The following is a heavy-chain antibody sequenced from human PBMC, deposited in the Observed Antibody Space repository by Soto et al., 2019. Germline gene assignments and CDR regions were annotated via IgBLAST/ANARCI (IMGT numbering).Heavy chain of an antibody. J-gene: IGHJ4*02. D-gene: IGHD3-22*01. Sequence: LRLSCAASGFTFSDFYMSWIRQAPGKGLEWVSYISSSGDIIYYADSVKGRFTISRDNAKNSLYLQMNSLRAEDTAVYYCARDLGYYDSSGYFDYWGQGTLVTVSS. CDR3: ARDLGYYDSSGYFDY. CDR1: GFTFSDFY. CDR2: ISSSGDII. V-gene: IGHV3-11*01.